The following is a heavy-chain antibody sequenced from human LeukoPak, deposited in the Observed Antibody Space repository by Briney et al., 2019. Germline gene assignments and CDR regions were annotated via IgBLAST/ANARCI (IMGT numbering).Heavy chain of an antibody. D-gene: IGHD5-12*01. V-gene: IGHV4-34*01. CDR1: GESFSGYY. J-gene: IGHJ4*02. CDR2: IYHSGST. Sequence: AETLSLTCAVYGESFSGYYWNWIRQPPGKGLEWIGSIYHSGSTYYNPSLKSRVTISVDTSKNQFSLKLSSVTAADTAVYYCARVRLTKLYYFDYWGQGTLVTVSS. CDR3: ARVRLTKLYYFDY.